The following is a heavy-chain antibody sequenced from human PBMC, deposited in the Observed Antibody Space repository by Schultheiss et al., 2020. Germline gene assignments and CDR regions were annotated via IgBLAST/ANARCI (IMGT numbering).Heavy chain of an antibody. Sequence: GGSLRLSCAASGFTFSSYWMHWVRQAPGKGLVWVSRINSDGSSTSYADSVKGRFTISRDNAKNTLYLQMNSLRAEDTAVYYCARGDCSSTSCYAYYYYYGKDVWGQGTTVTVAS. V-gene: IGHV3-74*01. D-gene: IGHD2-2*01. CDR3: ARGDCSSTSCYAYYYYYGKDV. CDR2: INSDGSST. J-gene: IGHJ6*02. CDR1: GFTFSSYW.